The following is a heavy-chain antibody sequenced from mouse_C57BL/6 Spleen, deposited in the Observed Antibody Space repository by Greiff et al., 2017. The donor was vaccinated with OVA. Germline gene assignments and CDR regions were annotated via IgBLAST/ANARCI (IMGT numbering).Heavy chain of an antibody. CDR2: IYPGDGDT. CDR1: GYAFSSSW. Sequence: QVQLQQSGPELVKPGASVKISCKASGYAFSSSWMNWVKQRPGKGLEWIGRIYPGDGDTNYNVKFKGKATLTADKSSSTAYMQLSSLTSEDSAVYFGARAGGFAYWGQGTLVTVSA. J-gene: IGHJ3*01. CDR3: ARAGGFAY. V-gene: IGHV1-82*01.